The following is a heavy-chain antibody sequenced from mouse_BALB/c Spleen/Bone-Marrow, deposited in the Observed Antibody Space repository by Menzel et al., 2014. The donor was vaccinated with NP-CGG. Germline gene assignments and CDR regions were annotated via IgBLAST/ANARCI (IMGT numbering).Heavy chain of an antibody. D-gene: IGHD1-2*01. Sequence: DVMLVESGGGLVKPGGSLKLSCAASGFGFSSSDMSWVRQTPEKRLEWVAYISSGGGSTYYPDTVKGRFTISRDNAKNTLYPQMSSLKSEDTAMYYCATHYYGRFDYWGQGTTLTVSS. J-gene: IGHJ2*01. CDR1: GFGFSSSD. CDR3: ATHYYGRFDY. CDR2: ISSGGGST. V-gene: IGHV5-12-1*01.